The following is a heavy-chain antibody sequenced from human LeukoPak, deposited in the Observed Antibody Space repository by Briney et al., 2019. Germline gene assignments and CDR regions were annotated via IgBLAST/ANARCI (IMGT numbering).Heavy chain of an antibody. D-gene: IGHD6-19*01. CDR3: ARAGIAVADSTYYFDH. J-gene: IGHJ4*02. Sequence: SQTLSLTCAISGDSVSSNSAAWNWIRQSPSRGLEWLGRTYYRSKWYNDYAVSVKSRITINPDTSKNQFSLQLNSVTPEDTAVYYCARAGIAVADSTYYFDHWGQGTLVTVSS. CDR1: GDSVSSNSAA. V-gene: IGHV6-1*01. CDR2: TYYRSKWYN.